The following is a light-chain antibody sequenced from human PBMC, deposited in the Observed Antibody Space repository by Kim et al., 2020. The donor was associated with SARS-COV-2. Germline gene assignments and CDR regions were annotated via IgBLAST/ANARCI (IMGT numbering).Light chain of an antibody. J-gene: IGKJ1*01. CDR1: QSVSSY. V-gene: IGKV3-11*01. CDR2: DAS. CDR3: QQRSNEGT. Sequence: SLSPGERATLSCRASQSVSSYLAWYQQKPGQAPRLLIYDASNRATGIPARFSGSGSGTDFTLTISSLEPEDFAVYYCQQRSNEGTFGQGTKVEIK.